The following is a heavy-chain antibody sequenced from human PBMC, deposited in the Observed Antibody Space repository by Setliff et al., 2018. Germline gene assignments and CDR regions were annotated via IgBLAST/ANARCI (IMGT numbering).Heavy chain of an antibody. CDR1: GYNFITFG. CDR2: ISPYNGDA. CDR3: VRGQGPRTVVAIPFDH. J-gene: IGHJ4*02. V-gene: IGHV1-18*01. D-gene: IGHD3-22*01. Sequence: GASVKVSCKTSGYNFITFGVNWVRQVPGQGVEWMGWISPYNGDANYAQKFQGRVTMTTDTSTGTAYMELRALNYDDTALYYCVRGQGPRTVVAIPFDHWGQGTLVTVSS.